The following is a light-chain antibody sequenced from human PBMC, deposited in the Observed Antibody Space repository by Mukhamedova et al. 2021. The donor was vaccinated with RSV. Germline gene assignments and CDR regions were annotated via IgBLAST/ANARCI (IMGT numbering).Light chain of an antibody. Sequence: GERATLSCRASQSVTNNLAWYQQKPGQAPRLLIYGASTRATGIPARVSGSGSGTGVTPTISSLQSEDSAVYYCQQYNNWPPLTFG. V-gene: IGKV3-15*01. CDR3: QQYNNWPPLT. CDR2: GAS. J-gene: IGKJ4*01. CDR1: QSVTNN.